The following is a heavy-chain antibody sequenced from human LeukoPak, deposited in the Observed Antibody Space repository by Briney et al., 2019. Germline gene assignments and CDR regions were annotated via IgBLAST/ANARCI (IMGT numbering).Heavy chain of an antibody. V-gene: IGHV3-21*01. J-gene: IGHJ3*02. Sequence: PGGSLRLSCAASGFTFSSYSMNWVRQAPGKGLEWVSSISSSSSNIYYADSVKGRFTISRDNAKNSLNLQMNSLRAEDTAVYYCARTMIVVDHLAAFDIWGQGTMVTVSS. CDR1: GFTFSSYS. CDR2: ISSSSSNI. D-gene: IGHD3-22*01. CDR3: ARTMIVVDHLAAFDI.